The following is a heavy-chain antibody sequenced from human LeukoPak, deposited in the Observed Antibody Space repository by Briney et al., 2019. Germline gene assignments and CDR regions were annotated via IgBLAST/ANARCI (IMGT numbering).Heavy chain of an antibody. V-gene: IGHV3-30*02. CDR2: IRYDGSNK. CDR1: GFTFSSYG. J-gene: IGHJ4*02. CDR3: AKDFPLYGSGSSAFDY. Sequence: PGGSLRLSCAASGFTFSSYGMHWVRQAPGKGLEWVAFIRYDGSNKYYADSVKGRFTISRDNSKNTLYLQMNSLRAEDTAVYYRAKDFPLYGSGSSAFDYWGQGTLVTVSS. D-gene: IGHD3-10*01.